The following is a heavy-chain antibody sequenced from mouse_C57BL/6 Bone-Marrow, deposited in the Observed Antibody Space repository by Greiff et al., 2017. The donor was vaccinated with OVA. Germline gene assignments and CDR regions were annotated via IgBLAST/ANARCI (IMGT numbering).Heavy chain of an antibody. CDR2: INYDGSST. V-gene: IGHV5-16*01. Sequence: EVQLVESEGGLVQPGSSMKLSCTASGFTFSDYYMAWVRQVPEKGLEWVANINYDGSSTYYLDSLKSRFIISRDNAKNILYLQMSSLKSEDTATYYCARVPYGSILYYYAMDYWGQGTSVTVSS. CDR3: ARVPYGSILYYYAMDY. D-gene: IGHD1-1*01. CDR1: GFTFSDYY. J-gene: IGHJ4*01.